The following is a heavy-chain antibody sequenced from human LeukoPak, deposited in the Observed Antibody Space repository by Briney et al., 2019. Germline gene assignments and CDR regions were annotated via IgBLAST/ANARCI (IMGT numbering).Heavy chain of an antibody. CDR2: IYSGGST. D-gene: IGHD3-10*01. CDR1: GFAVSTFY. V-gene: IGHV3-53*01. CDR3: APGPGFGELSENWFDP. Sequence: PGGSLSLSCVASGFAVSTFYMTWVRRAPGKGLEWVSVIYSGGSTYYADSVKGRFTISRDNSKNTLYLQVNSLRAEDTAVYYCAPGPGFGELSENWFDPWGQGTLVTVSS. J-gene: IGHJ5*02.